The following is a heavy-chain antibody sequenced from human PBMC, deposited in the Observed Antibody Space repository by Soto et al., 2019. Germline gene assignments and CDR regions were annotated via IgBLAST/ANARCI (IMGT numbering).Heavy chain of an antibody. J-gene: IGHJ4*02. CDR3: AKDRGDGFKGFFDY. V-gene: IGHV3-30*18. Sequence: GGSLRLYCAASGFRFSSYDMQWVRQAPGKGLEWVAVISFDGSNKYYGDSVKGRFTVSRDNSENTLYLQINSLRAEDTAVYYCAKDRGDGFKGFFDYWGQGTLVTVSS. CDR2: ISFDGSNK. D-gene: IGHD5-12*01. CDR1: GFRFSSYD.